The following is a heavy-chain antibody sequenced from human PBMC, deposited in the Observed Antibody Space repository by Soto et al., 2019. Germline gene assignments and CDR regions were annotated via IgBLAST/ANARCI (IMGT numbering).Heavy chain of an antibody. J-gene: IGHJ1*01. CDR1: GYTFTSYG. V-gene: IGHV1-18*01. CDR2: ISAYNGNT. CDR3: ARVSYDYIWGSYRYRLDEYFQH. Sequence: GASVKVSCKASGYTFTSYGISWVRQAPGQGLEWMGWISAYNGNTNYAQKLQGRVTMTTDTSTSTAYMELRSLRSDDTAVYYCARVSYDYIWGSYRYRLDEYFQHWGQGTLVTLAS. D-gene: IGHD3-16*02.